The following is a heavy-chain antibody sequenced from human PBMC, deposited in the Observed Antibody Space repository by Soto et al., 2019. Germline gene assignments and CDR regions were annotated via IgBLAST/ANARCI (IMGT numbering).Heavy chain of an antibody. Sequence: QVQLVESGGGVVQPGMSLRLSCAASGFTFSSYGMHWVRQAPGKGLEWVAVISYDGSNKYYADSVKGRFTISRDNSKNTLYLQMNSLRAEDTAVYYCAKEGMGATSHFDYWGQGTLVTVSS. CDR1: GFTFSSYG. J-gene: IGHJ4*02. D-gene: IGHD1-26*01. CDR3: AKEGMGATSHFDY. CDR2: ISYDGSNK. V-gene: IGHV3-30*18.